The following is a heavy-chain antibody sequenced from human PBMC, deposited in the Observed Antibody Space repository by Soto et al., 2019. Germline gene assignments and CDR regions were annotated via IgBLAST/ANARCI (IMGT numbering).Heavy chain of an antibody. V-gene: IGHV3-23*01. CDR2: ISGCGGAT. J-gene: IGHJ4*02. CDR3: EKDLLYTYPLSAWKANNGSSGTFFDY. CDR1: GFTFRWSA. Sequence: GGSVRLSCPASGFTFRWSAMSWVRQALRNGQEWGSSISGCGGATHYADSAMGRIRLSRDNSKNRRDVQRISLRAEDTAVYYYEKDLLYTYPLSAWKANNGSSGTFFDYWGQGTLVTVSS. D-gene: IGHD1-1*01.